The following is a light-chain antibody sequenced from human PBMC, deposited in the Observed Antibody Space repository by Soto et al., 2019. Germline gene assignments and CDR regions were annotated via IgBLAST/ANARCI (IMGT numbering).Light chain of an antibody. CDR2: DAS. Sequence: ELVLTQSPATLYVSPGERATLSCRASQSVSSFLAWYQQRPGQAPRLLIYDASNRASGIPARFSGSGSGTDFTLTISSLEPEDFAVYYCQQRGSWPPTFGQGTKVEV. J-gene: IGKJ1*01. CDR1: QSVSSF. CDR3: QQRGSWPPT. V-gene: IGKV3-11*01.